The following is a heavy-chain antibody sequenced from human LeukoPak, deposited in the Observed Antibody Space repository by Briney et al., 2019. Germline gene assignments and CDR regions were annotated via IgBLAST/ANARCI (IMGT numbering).Heavy chain of an antibody. D-gene: IGHD4-17*01. Sequence: GGSLRLSCTASGFAFRSHAMHWVRQAPGKGLEWVAFIRYDGSNKYYADSVKGRFTISRDNAKNSLYLQMNSLRAEDTAVYYCARGDYGPWSIWGQGTMVTVSS. CDR3: ARGDYGPWSI. CDR2: IRYDGSNK. J-gene: IGHJ3*02. CDR1: GFAFRSHA. V-gene: IGHV3-30*02.